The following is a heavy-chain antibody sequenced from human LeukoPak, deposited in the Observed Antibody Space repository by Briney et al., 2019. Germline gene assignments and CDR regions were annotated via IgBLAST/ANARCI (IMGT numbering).Heavy chain of an antibody. J-gene: IGHJ6*02. CDR1: GGSICSGDYY. D-gene: IGHD2-2*01. CDR2: IYYSGST. V-gene: IGHV4-30-4*01. CDR3: ARDGTSPNGYYYYGMDV. Sequence: SETLSLTCTVSGGSICSGDYYWGWIRQPPGRGLEWIEYIYYSGSTYYNPSLKSRVTISVDTSKNQFSLKLSSVTAADTAVYYCARDGTSPNGYYYYGMDVWGQGTTVTVSS.